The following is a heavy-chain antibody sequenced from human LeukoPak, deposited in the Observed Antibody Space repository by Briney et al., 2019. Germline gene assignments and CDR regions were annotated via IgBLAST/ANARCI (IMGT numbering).Heavy chain of an antibody. CDR1: GFTVSSNY. Sequence: GGSLRLSCAASGFTVSSNYMSWVRQAPGKGLEWVSVIYSGGSTYYADSVKGRFTISRDNSKNTLYLQMNSLRAEDTAVYYCAKDQESYCSSTSCAKNWFDPWGQGTLVTVSS. CDR3: AKDQESYCSSTSCAKNWFDP. CDR2: IYSGGST. D-gene: IGHD2-2*01. V-gene: IGHV3-66*01. J-gene: IGHJ5*02.